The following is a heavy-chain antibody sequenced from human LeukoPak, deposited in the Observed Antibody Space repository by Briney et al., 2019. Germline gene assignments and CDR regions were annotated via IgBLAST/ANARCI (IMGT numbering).Heavy chain of an antibody. Sequence: GGSLRLSCAASGFMFDDYAMHWVSQVPGRGLEWVSLISGDAVSSFYTDPVKGRFTISRDNNNSSLSLQMRRLTTEDTAFYYCVREQFSHTSNYFDNWGQGILVTVSS. CDR2: ISGDAVSS. CDR1: GFMFDDYA. D-gene: IGHD5-24*01. J-gene: IGHJ4*02. V-gene: IGHV3-43*02. CDR3: VREQFSHTSNYFDN.